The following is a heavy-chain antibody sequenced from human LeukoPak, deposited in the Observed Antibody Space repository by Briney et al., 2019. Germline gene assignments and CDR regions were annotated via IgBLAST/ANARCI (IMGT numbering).Heavy chain of an antibody. J-gene: IGHJ4*02. V-gene: IGHV4-59*12. D-gene: IGHD5-24*01. CDR2: IYYSGST. Sequence: ASETLSLTCTVSGGSISSYYWTWIRQPPGQGLEWLGYIYYSGSTNYNPSLKSRVTISLDTSKNQFSLKLSSVTAADTAIYYCGGSRDGYIDYWGQGTLVTVSS. CDR3: GGSRDGYIDY. CDR1: GGSISSYY.